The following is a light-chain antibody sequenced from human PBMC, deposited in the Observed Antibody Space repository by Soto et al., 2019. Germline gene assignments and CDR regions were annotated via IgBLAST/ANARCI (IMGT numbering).Light chain of an antibody. Sequence: EIVMTQSPATLSVFPGERATLSCRASQSGSTNLAWYQQKPGQAPRLLIYGASAKATGIPARFSGSGSGTEFTLTISSLQSADFAVYYCHQYNNWPPYTFGQGTKLEI. J-gene: IGKJ2*01. CDR3: HQYNNWPPYT. CDR2: GAS. CDR1: QSGSTN. V-gene: IGKV3-15*01.